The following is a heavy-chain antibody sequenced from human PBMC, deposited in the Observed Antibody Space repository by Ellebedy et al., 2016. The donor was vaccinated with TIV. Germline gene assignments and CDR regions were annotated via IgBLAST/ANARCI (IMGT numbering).Heavy chain of an antibody. CDR3: ARGYCGGGSCYSLGPFDI. V-gene: IGHV5-51*01. CDR2: VYPGASAT. D-gene: IGHD2-15*01. Sequence: GESLKISCEASGFSFTTYWLAWVRQMPGKGLEWMGVVYPGASATRYSPSFQGQVTISADRSITTAYLQWSSLRASDTAIYYCARGYCGGGSCYSLGPFDIWGQGTMVTVSS. CDR1: GFSFTTYW. J-gene: IGHJ3*02.